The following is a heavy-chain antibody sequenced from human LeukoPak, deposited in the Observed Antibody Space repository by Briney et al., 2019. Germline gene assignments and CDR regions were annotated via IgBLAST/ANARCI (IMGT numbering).Heavy chain of an antibody. CDR3: ARGGPLYGSYSSRANWFDP. CDR2: IYYSGYT. D-gene: IGHD6-13*01. J-gene: IGHJ5*02. Sequence: PSETLSLTCTVSGGSISSYYWSWIRQPPGKGLEWIGYIYYSGYTNYNPSLKSRVTISVDTSKNQFSLKLSSVTAADTAVYYCARGGPLYGSYSSRANWFDPWGQGTLVTVSS. CDR1: GGSISSYY. V-gene: IGHV4-59*12.